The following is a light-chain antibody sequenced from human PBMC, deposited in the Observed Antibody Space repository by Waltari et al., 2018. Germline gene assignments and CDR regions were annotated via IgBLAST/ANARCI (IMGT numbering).Light chain of an antibody. CDR2: GAS. Sequence: EIVLTQSPGTLSLSPGESATLSCSASQSVSSNYIGWYQQKPGQAPRLLIYGASNRATGVPDRFSGSGSGTAFTLTISRLEPEDFAVYYCQQYGSSPPKYTFGQGTKLEI. CDR3: QQYGSSPPKYT. CDR1: QSVSSNY. J-gene: IGKJ2*01. V-gene: IGKV3-20*01.